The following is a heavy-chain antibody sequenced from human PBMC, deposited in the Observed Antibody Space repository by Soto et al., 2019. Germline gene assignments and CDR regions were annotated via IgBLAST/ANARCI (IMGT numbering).Heavy chain of an antibody. CDR3: ARGRGTGMLVGAYCFDN. CDR2: INPKTGDT. J-gene: IGHJ4*02. Sequence: ASVKVSCKTSGFSFIGFYIHWVRQAPGQGLQWMGWINPKTGDTSYLKRFQGRVTMTRDMSINTAYMELTSLTSDDTAVYFCARGRGTGMLVGAYCFDNWGQATQVTVSS. V-gene: IGHV1-2*02. CDR1: GFSFIGFY. D-gene: IGHD2-8*02.